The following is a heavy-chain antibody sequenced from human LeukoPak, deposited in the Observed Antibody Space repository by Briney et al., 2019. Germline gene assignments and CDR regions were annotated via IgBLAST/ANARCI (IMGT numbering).Heavy chain of an antibody. V-gene: IGHV3-20*04. CDR3: AKEYYYGSGRQTDFDY. CDR2: INWNGGST. Sequence: PGGSLRLSCAASGFTFDDYGMSWVRQAPGKGLEWVSGINWNGGSTGYADSVKGRFTISRDNSKNTLYLQMNSLRADDTAVYYCAKEYYYGSGRQTDFDYWGQGTLVTVSS. CDR1: GFTFDDYG. D-gene: IGHD3-10*01. J-gene: IGHJ4*02.